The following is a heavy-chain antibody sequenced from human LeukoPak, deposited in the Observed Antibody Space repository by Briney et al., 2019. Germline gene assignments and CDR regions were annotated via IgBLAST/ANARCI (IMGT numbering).Heavy chain of an antibody. J-gene: IGHJ3*02. Sequence: SVKVSCKASGGTFSSYAISWVRQAPGQGLEWMGRIIPILGIANYAQKFQGRVTITADKSTSTAYMELSSLRSEDTAVYYCAREYCSSTSCGAFDIWGQGTMVTVTS. D-gene: IGHD2-2*01. CDR3: AREYCSSTSCGAFDI. CDR1: GGTFSSYA. CDR2: IIPILGIA. V-gene: IGHV1-69*04.